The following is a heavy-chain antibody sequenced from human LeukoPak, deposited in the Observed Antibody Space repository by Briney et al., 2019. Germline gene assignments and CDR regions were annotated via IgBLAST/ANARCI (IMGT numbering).Heavy chain of an antibody. CDR3: ARGDYGDFRVFYTLFDY. V-gene: IGHV5-51*01. D-gene: IGHD4-17*01. J-gene: IGHJ4*02. CDR1: GFSFTSYW. CDR2: IYPADSDT. Sequence: GESLKISCKGSGFSFTSYWIGWVRQMPGKGLEYMGIIYPADSDTRYSPSFQGQVTISADKSTSTAYLQWSSLKASDTAMYYCARGDYGDFRVFYTLFDYWGQGTMVTVCS.